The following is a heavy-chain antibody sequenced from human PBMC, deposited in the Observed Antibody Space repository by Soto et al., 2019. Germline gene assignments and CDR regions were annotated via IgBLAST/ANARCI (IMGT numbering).Heavy chain of an antibody. Sequence: ASVKISCKASGYTFTSYYMHWVRQAPGQGLEWMGIINPSGGSTSYAQKFQGRVTMTRDTSTSTVYMELSSLRSEDTAVYYCARVCARGGHCYSCGQRSLVPVSS. V-gene: IGHV1-46*01. J-gene: IGHJ4*02. CDR3: ARVCARGGHCYS. CDR2: INPSGGST. CDR1: GYTFTSYY. D-gene: IGHD2-15*01.